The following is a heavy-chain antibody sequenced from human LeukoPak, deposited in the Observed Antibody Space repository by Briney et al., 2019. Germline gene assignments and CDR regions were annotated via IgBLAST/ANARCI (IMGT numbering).Heavy chain of an antibody. J-gene: IGHJ2*01. CDR3: ARSRVLIGRQTSIAAATGAPRYFDL. V-gene: IGHV4-34*01. Sequence: PSETLSLTCAVYGGSFSGYYWSWIRQPPGKGLEWIGEINHSGSTNYNPSLKSRVTISVDTSKNQFSLKLSSVTAADTAVYYCARSRVLIGRQTSIAAATGAPRYFDLWGRGTLVTVSS. D-gene: IGHD6-13*01. CDR1: GGSFSGYY. CDR2: INHSGST.